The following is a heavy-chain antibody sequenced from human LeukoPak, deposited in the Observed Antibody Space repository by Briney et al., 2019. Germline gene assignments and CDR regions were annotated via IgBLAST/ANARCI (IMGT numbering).Heavy chain of an antibody. V-gene: IGHV3-23*01. J-gene: IGHJ6*02. Sequence: GGSLRLSCAASGFTFSSYAMSWVRHAPGKGLEWVSAISGSGGRIYYADSVKGRFTISRDNAKNSLYLQMNSLRAEDTAVYYCASSSSSWYDYYYYGMDVWGQGTTVTVSS. D-gene: IGHD6-13*01. CDR3: ASSSSSWYDYYYYGMDV. CDR2: ISGSGGRI. CDR1: GFTFSSYA.